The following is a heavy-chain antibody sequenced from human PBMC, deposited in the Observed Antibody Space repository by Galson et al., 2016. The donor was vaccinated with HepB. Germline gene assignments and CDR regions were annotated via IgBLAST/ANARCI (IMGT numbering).Heavy chain of an antibody. CDR2: INHSGST. D-gene: IGHD2-15*01. CDR3: ARGTLPQLVVVAANNWFDP. CDR1: GGSFSGYY. J-gene: IGHJ5*02. Sequence: ETLSLTCAVYGGSFSGYYWSWIRQPPGKGLEWIGEINHSGSTNSNPSLKSRVTISIDPSKNQFSLELSSVTAADTAGYYCARGTLPQLVVVAANNWFDPWGQGTLVTVSS. V-gene: IGHV4-34*01.